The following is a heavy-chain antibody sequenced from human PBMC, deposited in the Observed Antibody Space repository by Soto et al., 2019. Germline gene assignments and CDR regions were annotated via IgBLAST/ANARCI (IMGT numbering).Heavy chain of an antibody. D-gene: IGHD6-13*01. Sequence: LRLSCAASGFTFDDYTMHWVRQAPGKGLEWVSLISWDGGSTYYADSVKGRFTISRDNSKNSLYLQMNSLRTEDTALYYCAKGKMAAAGTPPDYWGQGTLVTVSS. J-gene: IGHJ4*02. V-gene: IGHV3-43*01. CDR2: ISWDGGST. CDR3: AKGKMAAAGTPPDY. CDR1: GFTFDDYT.